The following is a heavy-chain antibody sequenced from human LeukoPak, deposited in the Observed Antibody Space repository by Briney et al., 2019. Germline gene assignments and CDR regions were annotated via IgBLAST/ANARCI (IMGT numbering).Heavy chain of an antibody. CDR3: ATWSRQHIVVVPAAPLDY. J-gene: IGHJ4*02. CDR1: GYTLTELS. Sequence: ASVKVSCKVSGYTLTELSMHWVRQAPGKGLEWMGGFDPEDGETIYAQKFQGRVTMTEDTSTDTAYMELSSLRSEDTAVYYCATWSRQHIVVVPAAPLDYWGQGTLVTVSS. CDR2: FDPEDGET. D-gene: IGHD2-2*01. V-gene: IGHV1-24*01.